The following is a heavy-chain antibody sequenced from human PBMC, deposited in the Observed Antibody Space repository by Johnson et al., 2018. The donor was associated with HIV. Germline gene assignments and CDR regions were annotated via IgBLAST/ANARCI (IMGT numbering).Heavy chain of an antibody. J-gene: IGHJ3*02. D-gene: IGHD3-3*01. CDR3: ANGPMTIFGVVTTGDAFDI. CDR1: GFTFSNAW. CDR2: IKSKTDGGTT. V-gene: IGHV3-15*01. Sequence: VLLVESGGGLVQPGGSLRLSCAASGFTFSNAWMSWVRQAPGKGLEWVGRIKSKTDGGTTDYAAPVKGRFTISRDNAKNSLYLQMNSLRAEDTAVYYCANGPMTIFGVVTTGDAFDIWGQGTMVTVSS.